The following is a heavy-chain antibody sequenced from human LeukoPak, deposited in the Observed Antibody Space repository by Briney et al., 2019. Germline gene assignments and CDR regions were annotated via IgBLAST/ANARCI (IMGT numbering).Heavy chain of an antibody. CDR1: GFTFTSYT. CDR2: TSYDGGNR. CDR3: ARKSLWFKYYDY. Sequence: PGGSLRLSCAASGFTFTSYTMHWVRQPPGQGLEWVAATSYDGGNRYYAVYVKGRFTISRDNSNNTLFLQMKSLRPEDTAVYFCARKSLWFKYYDYWGQGIWVTVSS. V-gene: IGHV3-30*01. D-gene: IGHD2-21*01. J-gene: IGHJ4*02.